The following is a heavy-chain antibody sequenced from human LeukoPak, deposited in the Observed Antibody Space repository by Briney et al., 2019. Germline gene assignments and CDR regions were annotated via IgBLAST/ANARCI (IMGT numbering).Heavy chain of an antibody. Sequence: ASVKVSCKASGGTFSSYAISWVRQAPGQGLEWMGRIIPVLGITNYAQMFQGRVTITADKSTSTAYMELSSLRSEDTAVYYCARAGVREIDYWGQGTLVTVSS. CDR2: IIPVLGIT. V-gene: IGHV1-69*04. CDR3: ARAGVREIDY. D-gene: IGHD3-10*01. CDR1: GGTFSSYA. J-gene: IGHJ4*02.